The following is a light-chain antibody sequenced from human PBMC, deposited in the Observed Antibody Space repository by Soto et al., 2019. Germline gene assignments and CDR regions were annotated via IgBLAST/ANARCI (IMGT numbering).Light chain of an antibody. CDR2: GAS. V-gene: IGKV3-20*01. CDR3: QQYNSYFQT. J-gene: IGKJ1*01. CDR1: QSVSNNY. Sequence: EIVLTQSPGTLSLSPCERAALSCRASQSVSNNYLAWYQQNPGQAPRLLIYGASARATGIPDRFSGSGSGTEFTLTISSLQPDDVATYYCQQYNSYFQTFGQGTKV.